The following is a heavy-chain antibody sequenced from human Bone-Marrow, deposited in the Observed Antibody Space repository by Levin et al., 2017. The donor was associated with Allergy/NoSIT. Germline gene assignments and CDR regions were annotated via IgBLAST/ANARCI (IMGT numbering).Heavy chain of an antibody. J-gene: IGHJ6*02. CDR3: ARRSGLYGMDV. Sequence: ASVKVSCQTSGFSFTFFWIAWVRHMPGKGLEWMGGIFPRDSETKYSPSFQGQVTISVDKSIATAYLQWNSLKASDSGMYYCARRSGLYGMDVWGQGTTGIVSS. CDR1: GFSFTFFW. D-gene: IGHD7-27*01. V-gene: IGHV5-51*01. CDR2: IFPRDSET.